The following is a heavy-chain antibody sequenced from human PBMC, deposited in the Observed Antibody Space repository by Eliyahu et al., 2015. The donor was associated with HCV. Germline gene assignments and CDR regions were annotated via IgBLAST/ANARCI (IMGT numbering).Heavy chain of an antibody. D-gene: IGHD3-3*01. Sequence: QVQLVQSGAEVKKPGASVKVSCTASGYTFTXDGLHWVRQAPGPSLEWMGWINGGNDNTKYSQKFQGRITITRDTSASTAYMELSSLGSEDTALYYCASLTWLYGVVAPSYGYDVWGQGTMVTVSS. J-gene: IGHJ3*01. CDR2: INGGNDNT. CDR3: ASLTWLYGVVAPSYGYDV. V-gene: IGHV1-3*01. CDR1: GYTFTXDG.